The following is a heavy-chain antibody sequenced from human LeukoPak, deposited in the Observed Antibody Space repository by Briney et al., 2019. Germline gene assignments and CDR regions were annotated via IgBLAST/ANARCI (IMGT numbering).Heavy chain of an antibody. CDR2: IIPILGIA. J-gene: IGHJ6*02. CDR1: GGTFSSYA. D-gene: IGHD3-3*01. CDR3: ARVVTITYGMDV. V-gene: IGHV1-69*04. Sequence: GASVKVSCKASGGTFSSYAISWVRQAPGQGLEWMGRIIPILGIANYAQKFQGRVTITADKSTSTAYMELSSLRSEDTAVYYCARVVTITYGMDVWGQGITVTVSS.